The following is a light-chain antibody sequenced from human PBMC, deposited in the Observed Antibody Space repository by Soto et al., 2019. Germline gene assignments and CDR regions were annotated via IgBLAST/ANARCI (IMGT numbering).Light chain of an antibody. Sequence: EIVLSQSPGALSLSPGEGGTLSCRASQTVISNSLAWYQQKPGQPPRLLIHGASTRAPGIPDRFSGSRSGTDFTLTISRLEPEDFAVYYCQLYGGSPKTFGQRTKAAIK. CDR2: GAS. CDR3: QLYGGSPKT. CDR1: QTVISNS. V-gene: IGKV3-20*01. J-gene: IGKJ1*01.